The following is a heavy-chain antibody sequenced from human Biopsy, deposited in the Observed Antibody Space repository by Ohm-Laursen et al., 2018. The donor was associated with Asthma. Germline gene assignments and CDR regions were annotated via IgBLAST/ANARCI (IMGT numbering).Heavy chain of an antibody. Sequence: SVKVSCKALGGTFNTYVIGWVRQAPGQGLEWMGGINSVFGTTTYPQKFQDRVTITADDSTSTAYMELSSLRSEDTAVYYCARKAGSCISRTCYSLDFWGQRTLVTVSS. V-gene: IGHV1-69*13. CDR2: INSVFGTT. CDR1: GGTFNTYV. D-gene: IGHD2-2*01. CDR3: ARKAGSCISRTCYSLDF. J-gene: IGHJ4*02.